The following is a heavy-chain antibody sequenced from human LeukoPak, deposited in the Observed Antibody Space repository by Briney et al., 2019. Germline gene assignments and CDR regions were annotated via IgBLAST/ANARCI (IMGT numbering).Heavy chain of an antibody. Sequence: GESLKISCKGSGYTFITYWIGWVRQMPGKSLEWMGMIYPGDSDTRYSPSFQGQVTISADKSISTAYLQWSSLKASDSAMYYCARPDDYGGKPAAFDIWGQGTMVTVSS. D-gene: IGHD4-23*01. CDR2: IYPGDSDT. V-gene: IGHV5-51*01. CDR1: GYTFITYW. J-gene: IGHJ3*02. CDR3: ARPDDYGGKPAAFDI.